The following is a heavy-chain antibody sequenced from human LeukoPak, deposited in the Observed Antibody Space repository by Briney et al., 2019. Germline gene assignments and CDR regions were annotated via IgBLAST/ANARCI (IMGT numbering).Heavy chain of an antibody. J-gene: IGHJ4*02. CDR2: ISGSGGST. Sequence: GGSLRLSCAASGFTFSSYAMGWVRQAPGKGLEWVSAISGSGGSTYYADSVKGRFTISRDNSKNTLYLQMNSLRAEDTAVYYCAKEESELRYFDWLLYRTGLDYWGQGTLVTVSS. CDR1: GFTFSSYA. D-gene: IGHD3-9*01. CDR3: AKEESELRYFDWLLYRTGLDY. V-gene: IGHV3-23*01.